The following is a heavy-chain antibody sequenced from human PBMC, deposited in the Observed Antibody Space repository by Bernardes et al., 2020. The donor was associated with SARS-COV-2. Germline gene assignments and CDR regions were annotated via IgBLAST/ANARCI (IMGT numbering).Heavy chain of an antibody. CDR1: GSTFSNYA. CDR3: AKAGSGWSIFDS. V-gene: IGHV3-23*01. Sequence: GGSLRLSCAASGSTFSNYAMTWVRQAPGKGLEWVSGISGSGGSTYYADSVKGRFTISRDNSKNTLYLQMNNLRAEDTALYYCAKAGSGWSIFDSWGQGTLVTVSS. J-gene: IGHJ4*02. CDR2: ISGSGGST. D-gene: IGHD6-19*01.